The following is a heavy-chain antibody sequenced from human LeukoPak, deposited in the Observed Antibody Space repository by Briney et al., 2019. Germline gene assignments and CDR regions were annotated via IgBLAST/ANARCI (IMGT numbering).Heavy chain of an antibody. V-gene: IGHV3-23*01. J-gene: IGHJ4*02. D-gene: IGHD1-26*01. CDR2: ISGSGGST. Sequence: GGSLRLSCAASGFTFSSYAMSWVRQAPGKGLEWVSAISGSGGSTYYADSVKGRFTISRDNSKHTLYLQMNSLRAEDTAVYYCAKDGRREWEPPDYWGQGTLVTVSS. CDR3: AKDGRREWEPPDY. CDR1: GFTFSSYA.